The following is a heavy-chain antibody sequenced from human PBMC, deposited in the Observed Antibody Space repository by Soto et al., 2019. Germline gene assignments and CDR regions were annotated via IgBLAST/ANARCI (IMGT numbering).Heavy chain of an antibody. CDR2: ISGSGGST. J-gene: IGHJ4*02. CDR1: GFTFSSYA. CDR3: AKDRAGYSYGSRADY. Sequence: EVQLLESGGGLVQPGGSLSLSCAASGFTFSSYAMSWVRQAPGKGLEWVSAISGSGGSTYYADSVKGRFTISRDNSKNTLYLQMNSLRAEDTAVYYCAKDRAGYSYGSRADYWGQGTLVTVSS. D-gene: IGHD5-18*01. V-gene: IGHV3-23*01.